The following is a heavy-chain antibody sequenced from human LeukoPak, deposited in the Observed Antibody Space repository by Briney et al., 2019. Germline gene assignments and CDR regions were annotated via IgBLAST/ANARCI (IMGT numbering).Heavy chain of an antibody. V-gene: IGHV1-69*06. CDR2: IIPIFGTA. Sequence: ASVKVSCKASGGTFSSYAISWVRQAPGQGLEWMGGIIPIFGTANYAQKFQGRVTITADTSTSTAYMELSSLRSEDTAVYFCATVRGYSYGMGPFDYWGQGTLVTVSS. CDR3: ATVRGYSYGMGPFDY. D-gene: IGHD5-18*01. J-gene: IGHJ4*02. CDR1: GGTFSSYA.